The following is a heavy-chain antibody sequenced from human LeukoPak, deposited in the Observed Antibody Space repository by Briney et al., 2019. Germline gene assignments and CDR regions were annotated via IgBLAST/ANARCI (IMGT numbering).Heavy chain of an antibody. D-gene: IGHD1-26*01. Sequence: GGSLRLSCVASGFDFIIYEMNWIRQAPGKGLEWVSYISNTGSTIYYADSVQGRFTISRDNAKNSLHLQMNSLRAEDTAVYYCARDHPAPGINWFFDLWGRGTLVTVSS. V-gene: IGHV3-48*03. CDR3: ARDHPAPGINWFFDL. CDR2: ISNTGSTI. J-gene: IGHJ2*01. CDR1: GFDFIIYE.